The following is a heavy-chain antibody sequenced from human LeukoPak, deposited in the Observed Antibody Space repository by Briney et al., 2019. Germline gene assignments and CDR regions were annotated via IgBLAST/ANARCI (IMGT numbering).Heavy chain of an antibody. CDR1: GYIFTNYW. V-gene: IGHV5-51*01. CDR3: ARMEGRNIVGASSFDY. D-gene: IGHD1-26*01. Sequence: GESLKISCKGSGYIFTNYWIGWVRQMPGKGLEWMGIIYPGDSDTRYSPSFQGQVTISADKSISTAYLQWSSLKASDTAMYYCARMEGRNIVGASSFDYWGQGTLVTVSS. CDR2: IYPGDSDT. J-gene: IGHJ4*02.